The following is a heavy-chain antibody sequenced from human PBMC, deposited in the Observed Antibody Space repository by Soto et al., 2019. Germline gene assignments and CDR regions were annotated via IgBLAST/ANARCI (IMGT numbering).Heavy chain of an antibody. D-gene: IGHD5-12*01. CDR1: GFTFSSYA. CDR3: AKSIPDGYTLPWADY. J-gene: IGHJ4*02. V-gene: IGHV3-23*01. Sequence: EVQLLESGGGLVQPGGSLRLSCAASGFTFSSYAMSWVRQAPGKGLEWVSTISVSGGSTYYADSVKGRFTISRDNSKNTLYLQMNSLRGEDTAVYYCAKSIPDGYTLPWADYWGQGTLVTVSS. CDR2: ISVSGGST.